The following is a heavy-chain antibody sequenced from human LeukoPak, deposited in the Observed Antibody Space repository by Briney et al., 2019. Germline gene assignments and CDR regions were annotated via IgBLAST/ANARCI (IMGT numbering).Heavy chain of an antibody. CDR2: INQDGSEK. CDR1: RFTFSRYW. Sequence: GGSLRLSCAASRFTFSRYWMNWVRRAPGKGLEWVASINQDGSEKYYVDSVKGRFTISRDNAKNSLYLQMNSLRAEDTAVYYCARGWFGEEKAWGQGTLVTVSS. J-gene: IGHJ5*02. V-gene: IGHV3-7*04. CDR3: ARGWFGEEKA. D-gene: IGHD3-10*01.